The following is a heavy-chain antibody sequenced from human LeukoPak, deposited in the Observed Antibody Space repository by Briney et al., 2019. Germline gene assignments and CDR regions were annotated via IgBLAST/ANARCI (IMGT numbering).Heavy chain of an antibody. J-gene: IGHJ6*02. V-gene: IGHV3-30-3*01. Sequence: GGSLRLSCAASGFTFSSYAMHWVRQDPGKGLEWVAVISYDGSNKYYADSVKGRFTISRDNSKNTLYLQMNSLRAEDTAVYYCARVLRLKLYYYYGMDVWGQGTTVTVSS. CDR3: ARVLRLKLYYYYGMDV. D-gene: IGHD2-15*01. CDR1: GFTFSSYA. CDR2: ISYDGSNK.